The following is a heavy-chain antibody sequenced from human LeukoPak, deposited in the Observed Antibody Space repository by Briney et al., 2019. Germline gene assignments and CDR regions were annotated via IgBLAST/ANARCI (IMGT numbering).Heavy chain of an antibody. CDR1: GGSISSTSYY. J-gene: IGHJ3*02. V-gene: IGHV4-39*07. CDR3: ARFNTADHAFDI. CDR2: ISYSGAT. Sequence: SSETLSLTCTVSGGSISSTSYYWGWIRQPPGRGLGGLGSISYSGATYYNPSLKSRVTISVDTSKNQFSLKLNSVTAADTAVYYCARFNTADHAFDIWGQGTMVTVSS. D-gene: IGHD5-18*01.